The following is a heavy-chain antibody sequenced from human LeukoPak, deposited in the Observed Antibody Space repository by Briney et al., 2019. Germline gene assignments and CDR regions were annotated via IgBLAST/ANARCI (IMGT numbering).Heavy chain of an antibody. D-gene: IGHD5-18*01. Sequence: GGSLRLSCAASTFAFSRYAMTWVRQAPGKGLEWVSSITGSGAGTSYADSVKGRFTISRDNSKNTLYLQMNSLRAEDTAVYYCAKVYVDTAIVMDWGQGTLVTVSS. CDR1: TFAFSRYA. J-gene: IGHJ4*02. CDR3: AKVYVDTAIVMD. V-gene: IGHV3-23*01. CDR2: ITGSGAGT.